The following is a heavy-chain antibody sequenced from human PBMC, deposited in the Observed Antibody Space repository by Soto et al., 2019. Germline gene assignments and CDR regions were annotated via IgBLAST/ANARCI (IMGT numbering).Heavy chain of an antibody. CDR1: GDSVSSNSVA. CDR2: TYYRSKWYN. V-gene: IGHV6-1*01. J-gene: IGHJ4*02. CDR3: ARDPLPVRFGELQSYFDT. D-gene: IGHD3-10*01. Sequence: PSQTLSLTCAISGDSVSSNSVAWNWIRQSPSRGLEWLGRTYYRSKWYNDYAESVKSRITINPDTSKNQFSLQLNSVTPEDTAVYYCARDPLPVRFGELQSYFDTWGQGTLVTVSS.